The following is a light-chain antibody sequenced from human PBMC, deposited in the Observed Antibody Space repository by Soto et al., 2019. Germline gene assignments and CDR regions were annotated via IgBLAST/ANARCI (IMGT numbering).Light chain of an antibody. Sequence: DIVCKQSPGTLSVSTGEGATLFCRVSQGVSGRLAWYQQRPGQAPRLLLSGASSSATGIPDRFSGSGSGTAFTLTISRLEPEDFAPYYCQQYCHSTPISFGQGTRLEIK. CDR3: QQYCHSTPIS. CDR1: QGVSGR. CDR2: GAS. J-gene: IGKJ5*01. V-gene: IGKV3-20*01.